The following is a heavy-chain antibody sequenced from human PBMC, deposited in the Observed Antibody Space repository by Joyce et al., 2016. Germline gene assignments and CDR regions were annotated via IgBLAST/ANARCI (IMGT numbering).Heavy chain of an antibody. V-gene: IGHV3-23*01. CDR3: AKAYGVAAIRYYFDF. CDR1: GFIFSSCA. Sequence: EVHLLESGGGLVQPGGSLRLSCTASGFIFSSCAMSWVRQAAGKGLEWVSLISGSATNTYYAGSMNGRFTISRDNSKSTLYLQMNSLRAEDTAVYYCAKAYGVAAIRYYFDFWGQGALVTVSS. CDR2: ISGSATNT. D-gene: IGHD2-15*01. J-gene: IGHJ4*02.